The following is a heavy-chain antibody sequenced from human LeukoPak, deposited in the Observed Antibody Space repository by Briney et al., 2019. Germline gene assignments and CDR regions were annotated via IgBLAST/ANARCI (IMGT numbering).Heavy chain of an antibody. V-gene: IGHV3-48*04. Sequence: GRSLRLSCAASGFTFSSYAMHWVRQAPGKGLEWISYITSSSSSTYYADSVKGRFTISRDNAKNSLYLQMNSLRAEDTAVYYCARVIGSYGDSAYWGQGTLVTVSS. CDR3: ARVIGSYGDSAY. CDR1: GFTFSSYA. D-gene: IGHD4-17*01. J-gene: IGHJ4*02. CDR2: ITSSSSST.